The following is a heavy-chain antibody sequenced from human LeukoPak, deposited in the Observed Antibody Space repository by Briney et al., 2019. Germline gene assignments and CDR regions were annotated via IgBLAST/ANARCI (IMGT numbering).Heavy chain of an antibody. Sequence: GGSLRLSCADSGFTFSSCALSWVRQAPGKGLEWVSTVSVNGGTTYYADSVKGRFTISRDNSKNTLYLQMNSLRAEDTAVYFCAKELHGSGNYAFDYWGQGTLVTVSS. CDR3: AKELHGSGNYAFDY. D-gene: IGHD3-10*01. V-gene: IGHV3-23*01. CDR1: GFTFSSCA. J-gene: IGHJ4*02. CDR2: VSVNGGTT.